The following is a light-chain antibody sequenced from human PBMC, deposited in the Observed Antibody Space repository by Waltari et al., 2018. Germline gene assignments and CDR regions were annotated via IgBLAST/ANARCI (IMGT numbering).Light chain of an antibody. CDR1: LSAVVIYNF. J-gene: IGLJ1*01. Sequence: QSALTQPRSVSGSPGQSVTTSSTATLSAVVIYNFVSWYQPPPGQAPKPIIYEVTKRPSGVPDRLSGSKSGNTASLTISGLQAEDEADYYCCSYAGRYTFVFGTGTKVTVL. CDR2: EVT. V-gene: IGLV2-11*01. CDR3: CSYAGRYTFV.